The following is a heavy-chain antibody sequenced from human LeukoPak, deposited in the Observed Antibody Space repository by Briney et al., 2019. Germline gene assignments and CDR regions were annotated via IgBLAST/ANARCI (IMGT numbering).Heavy chain of an antibody. V-gene: IGHV1-18*01. CDR2: ISAYNGNT. CDR1: GYMFTNNY. CDR3: ARDDRDYYDSSGYYAFAFDI. J-gene: IGHJ3*02. Sequence: ASVKVSCKTSGYMFTNNYVHWARQAPGQGLEWMGWISAYNGNTNYAQKLQGRVTMTTDTSTSTAYMELRSLRSDDTAVYYCARDDRDYYDSSGYYAFAFDIWGQGTMVTVSS. D-gene: IGHD3-22*01.